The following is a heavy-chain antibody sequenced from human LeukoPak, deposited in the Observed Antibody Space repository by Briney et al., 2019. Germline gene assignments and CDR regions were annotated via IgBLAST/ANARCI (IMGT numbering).Heavy chain of an antibody. Sequence: SETLSLTCTVSGGSISSYYWSWIRQPPGKGLEWIGYIYYSGSTNYNPSLKSRVTISVDTSKNQFSLKLSSVTAADTAVYYCARVYSSSWYTDYWGQGTLVTVSS. CDR1: GGSISSYY. CDR3: ARVYSSSWYTDY. CDR2: IYYSGST. V-gene: IGHV4-59*01. D-gene: IGHD6-13*01. J-gene: IGHJ4*02.